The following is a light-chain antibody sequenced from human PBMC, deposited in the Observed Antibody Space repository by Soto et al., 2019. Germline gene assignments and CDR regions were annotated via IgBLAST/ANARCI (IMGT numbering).Light chain of an antibody. J-gene: IGLJ2*01. CDR3: TSYAGTAPHVV. CDR2: EVF. V-gene: IGLV2-14*01. CDR1: ISDVGGYNY. Sequence: QSALTQPASMSGSPGQSITISCTGTISDVGGYNYVSWYQHNPGKAPNLMIYEVFNRPSGVSNRFSGSRSGNTASLTISGLQAEDEGDYYCTSYAGTAPHVVFGGGTKLTVL.